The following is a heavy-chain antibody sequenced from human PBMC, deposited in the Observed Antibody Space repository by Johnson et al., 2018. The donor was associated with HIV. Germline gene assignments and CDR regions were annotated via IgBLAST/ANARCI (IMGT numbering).Heavy chain of an antibody. Sequence: VQLVVSGGGVVQPGRSLRLSCVASGFTFRNYAMSWVRQAPKKGLEWVSIARGSGTSIAYADSVTGRFIVSRDSSKITLYLQMNSLRAEETAMYYCTTGVMGWELKLGWTRGFEIWGQGTMVTVSS. J-gene: IGHJ3*02. V-gene: IGHV3-23*04. CDR3: TTGVMGWELKLGWTRGFEI. CDR2: ARGSGTSI. D-gene: IGHD3-10*01. CDR1: GFTFRNYA.